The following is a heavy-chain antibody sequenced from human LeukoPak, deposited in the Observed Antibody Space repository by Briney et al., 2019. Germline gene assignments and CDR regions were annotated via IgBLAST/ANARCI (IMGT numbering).Heavy chain of an antibody. V-gene: IGHV3-30*02. Sequence: GGSLRLSCAASGFTFSSYGMHWVRQAPGKGLEWVALIRYDGGNKYSADSVKGRFTISRDNSKNTLYLQMNSLRAEDSAEYYCAKSLLTTATGTGRAFDIWGQGTMVTVSA. D-gene: IGHD1-1*01. CDR1: GFTFSSYG. J-gene: IGHJ3*02. CDR2: IRYDGGNK. CDR3: AKSLLTTATGTGRAFDI.